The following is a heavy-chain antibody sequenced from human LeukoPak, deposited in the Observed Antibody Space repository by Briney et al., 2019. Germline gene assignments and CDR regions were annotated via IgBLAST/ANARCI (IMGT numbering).Heavy chain of an antibody. CDR3: ARDLGYGVYPRDY. CDR2: INPNSGGT. D-gene: IGHD4-17*01. CDR1: GYTFTGYY. J-gene: IGHJ4*02. V-gene: IGHV1-2*02. Sequence: ASVKVTCTASGYTFTGYYMHRVRQAPGQGLEWMGWINPNSGGTNYAQKFQGRLTMTRDTSISTAYMELSRLRSDDTAVYYCARDLGYGVYPRDYWRQGTLVTVSS.